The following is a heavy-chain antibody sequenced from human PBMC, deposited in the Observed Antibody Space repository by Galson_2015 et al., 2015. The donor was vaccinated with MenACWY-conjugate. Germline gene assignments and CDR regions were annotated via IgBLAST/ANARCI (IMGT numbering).Heavy chain of an antibody. V-gene: IGHV3-7*03. CDR1: GFTFSTYW. D-gene: IGHD2-15*01. CDR2: IKQDGSDK. J-gene: IGHJ4*02. Sequence: SLRLSCAASGFTFSTYWMTWVRQAPGKGLEWVANIKQDGSDKYYVDSVKGRFTISRGNAKNSLSLQMNSLRAEDTAIYYCARFSGGTTPTYYFDSWGQGTLVTVSS. CDR3: ARFSGGTTPTYYFDS.